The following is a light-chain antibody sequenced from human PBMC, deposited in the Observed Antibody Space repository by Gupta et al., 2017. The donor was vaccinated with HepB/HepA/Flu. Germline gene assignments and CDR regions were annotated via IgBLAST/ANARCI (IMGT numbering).Light chain of an antibody. J-gene: IGKJ4*01. Sequence: DLQLTPSPSTLSASVGDRVTIPCRASQSISTWLAWYQQKSGKAPKLLIYKASTLESGVPSRFSGSGSGTEFTLTISSLQPDDFATYYCQHYINCPHTFGGGTKVEIK. CDR2: KAS. CDR3: QHYINCPHT. V-gene: IGKV1-5*03. CDR1: QSISTW.